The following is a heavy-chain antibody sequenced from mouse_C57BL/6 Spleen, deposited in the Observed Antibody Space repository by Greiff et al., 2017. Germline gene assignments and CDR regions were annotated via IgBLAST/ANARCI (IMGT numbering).Heavy chain of an antibody. CDR3: ARDLGYYGSSPSYFDY. CDR1: GFTFSSYA. Sequence: EVQLVESGGGLVKPGGSLKLSCAASGFTFSSYAMSWVRQTPEKRLEWVATISDGGSYTYYPDNVKGRFTISRDNAKNNLYLQMSHLKSEDTAMYYCARDLGYYGSSPSYFDYWGQGTTLTVSS. J-gene: IGHJ2*01. D-gene: IGHD1-1*01. V-gene: IGHV5-4*01. CDR2: ISDGGSYT.